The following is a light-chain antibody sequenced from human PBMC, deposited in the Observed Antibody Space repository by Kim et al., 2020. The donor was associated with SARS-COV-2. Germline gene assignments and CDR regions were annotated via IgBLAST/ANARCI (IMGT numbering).Light chain of an antibody. CDR3: QQRSNWPPG. CDR2: DAS. J-gene: IGKJ2*01. CDR1: QSVSSY. Sequence: EIVLTQSPATLSLSPGERATLSCRASQSVSSYLAWYQQKPGQAPRLLIHDASNRATGIPARFSGSGSGTDFTLTISSLEPEDFAVYYCQQRSNWPPGFGQGTKLEI. V-gene: IGKV3-11*01.